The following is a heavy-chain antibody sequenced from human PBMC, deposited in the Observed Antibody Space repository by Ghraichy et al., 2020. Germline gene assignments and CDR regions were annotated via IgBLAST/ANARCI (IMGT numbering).Heavy chain of an antibody. CDR2: ISAYNGNT. CDR3: ARDVLRFLEWPPEAFDI. D-gene: IGHD3-3*01. J-gene: IGHJ3*02. Sequence: ASVKVSCKASGYTFTSYGISWVRQAPGQGLEWMGWISAYNGNTNYAQKLQGRVTMTTDTSTSTAYMELRSLRSDDTAVYYCARDVLRFLEWPPEAFDIWGQGTMVTVSS. CDR1: GYTFTSYG. V-gene: IGHV1-18*01.